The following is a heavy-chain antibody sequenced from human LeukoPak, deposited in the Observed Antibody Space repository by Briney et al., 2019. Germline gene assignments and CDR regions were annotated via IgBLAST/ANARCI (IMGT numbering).Heavy chain of an antibody. CDR2: IYHSGST. CDR1: GYSISSGYY. CDR3: ARVLVSIQLWLIFDY. Sequence: PSETLSLTCTVSGYSISSGYYWGWIRPPPGKGLEWIGSIYHSGSTYYNPSLKSRVTISVDTSKNQFSLKLSSVTAADTAVYYCARVLVSIQLWLIFDYWGQGTLVTVSS. D-gene: IGHD5-18*01. J-gene: IGHJ4*02. V-gene: IGHV4-38-2*02.